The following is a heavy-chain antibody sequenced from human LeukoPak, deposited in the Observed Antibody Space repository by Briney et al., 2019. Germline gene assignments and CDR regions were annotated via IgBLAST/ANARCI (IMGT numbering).Heavy chain of an antibody. CDR3: ARVSRSESGIY. V-gene: IGHV3-7*05. Sequence: PPGGSLRLSCAASGFTFSSHWMSWVRQAPGKGLEWVANINQDGSEKNYVDSVEGRFTISRDNAKNSLYLQMNSLRAEDTAVYYCARVSRSESGIYWGQGTLVTVSS. D-gene: IGHD3-3*01. CDR2: INQDGSEK. CDR1: GFTFSSHW. J-gene: IGHJ4*02.